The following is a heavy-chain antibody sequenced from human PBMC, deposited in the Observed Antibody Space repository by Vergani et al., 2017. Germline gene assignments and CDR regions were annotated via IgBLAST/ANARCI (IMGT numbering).Heavy chain of an antibody. Sequence: QVQLVQSGAEVKKPGSSVKVSCKASGGTFSSYAISWVRQAPGQGLEWMGRIIPILGIANYAQKLQGRVTITADKSTSTAYLELSSLRSEDTAVYYCARDRGTAPVRDNWFDPWGQGTLVTVSS. CDR1: GGTFSSYA. V-gene: IGHV1-69*04. CDR2: IIPILGIA. D-gene: IGHD3-10*01. CDR3: ARDRGTAPVRDNWFDP. J-gene: IGHJ5*02.